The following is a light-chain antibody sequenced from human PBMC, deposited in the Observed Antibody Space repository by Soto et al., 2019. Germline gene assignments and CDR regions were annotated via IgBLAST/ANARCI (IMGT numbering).Light chain of an antibody. J-gene: IGKJ1*01. CDR3: QQHNNWPPWT. CDR2: GAS. Sequence: EIVMTQSPATLSVSPGERATLSCRASQSVSSYLAWYQQKPGQAPRLLMYGASTRATGIPDRFSGSGSGTEFPLTISRLQSEDFAVYYCQQHNNWPPWTFGQGTKVEIK. V-gene: IGKV3-15*01. CDR1: QSVSSY.